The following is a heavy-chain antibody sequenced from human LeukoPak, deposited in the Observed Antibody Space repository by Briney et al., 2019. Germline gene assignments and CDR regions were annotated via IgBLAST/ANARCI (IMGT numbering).Heavy chain of an antibody. V-gene: IGHV4-39*01. CDR3: ARHRRITIFDP. Sequence: SETLSLTCTVSGGSISSYYWSWIRQPPGEGLEWIGSIFYSGSTYYNPSLKSRVTVSLDTSKNHFSLKLSSVTAADTAVYYCARHRRITIFDPWGQGTPVTVSS. D-gene: IGHD3-9*01. CDR1: GGSISSYY. CDR2: IFYSGST. J-gene: IGHJ5*02.